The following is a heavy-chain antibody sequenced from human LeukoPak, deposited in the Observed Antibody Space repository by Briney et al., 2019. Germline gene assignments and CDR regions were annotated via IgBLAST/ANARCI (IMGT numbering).Heavy chain of an antibody. Sequence: PGGSLRLSCAASGFTLSDYYMSWIRQAPGKGLEWVLYMSSSATTIWYGDSVKGRFTISRDNTKNSLYLQMNSLRAEDTAVYYCVRESRYAFDIWGQGTMVTVSS. J-gene: IGHJ3*02. CDR3: VRESRYAFDI. CDR2: MSSSATTI. CDR1: GFTLSDYY. V-gene: IGHV3-11*01.